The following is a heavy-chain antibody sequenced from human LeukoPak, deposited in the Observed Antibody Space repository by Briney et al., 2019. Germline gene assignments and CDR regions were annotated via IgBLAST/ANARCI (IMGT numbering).Heavy chain of an antibody. CDR2: IIPMHGAA. D-gene: IGHD3-3*01. J-gene: IGHJ6*03. V-gene: IGHV1-69*13. CDR3: ARGPFGQYQSGYYYYYMDV. CDR1: EGTFNNYA. Sequence: GASVKVSCKASEGTFNNYAITWVRQAPGQGLECLGGIIPMHGAASYAQKFQGRVAITADESTTTAYMELSSLRSEDTAVYYCARGPFGQYQSGYYYYYMDVWGKGTTVTVSS.